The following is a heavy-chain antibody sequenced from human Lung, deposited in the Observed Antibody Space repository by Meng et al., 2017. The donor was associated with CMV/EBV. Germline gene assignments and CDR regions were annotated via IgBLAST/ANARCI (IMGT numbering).Heavy chain of an antibody. V-gene: IGHV6-1*01. CDR2: TFYRSKWYN. CDR1: GDSVSSNSAA. J-gene: IGHJ4*02. CDR3: ARAGRSYLYYFDY. D-gene: IGHD3-22*01. Sequence: SQXXSLTXAISGDSVSSNSAAWNWIRQSPSRGVEWLGTTFYRSKWYNNYGVSVKSRITINADTSKNQLSLQLTSVTPEDTAVYFCARAGRSYLYYFDYWCQGTXVTVSS.